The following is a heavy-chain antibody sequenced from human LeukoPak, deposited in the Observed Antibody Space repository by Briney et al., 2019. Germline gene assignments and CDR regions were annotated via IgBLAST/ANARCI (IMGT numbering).Heavy chain of an antibody. CDR1: GFTFSSYA. J-gene: IGHJ4*02. CDR3: ARSGQYCSGGSCYDY. V-gene: IGHV3-48*04. D-gene: IGHD2-15*01. CDR2: ISSSGSTI. Sequence: PGGSLRLSCAASGFTFSSYAMSWVRQAPGKGLEWVSYISSSGSTIYYADSVKGRFTISRDNAKNSLYLQMNSLRAEDTAVYYCARSGQYCSGGSCYDYWGQGTLVTVSS.